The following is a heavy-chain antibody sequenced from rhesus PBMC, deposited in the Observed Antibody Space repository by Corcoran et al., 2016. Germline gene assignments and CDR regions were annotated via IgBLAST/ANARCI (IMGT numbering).Heavy chain of an antibody. CDR2: IGGSRGDT. CDR3: ARGGPLYYYGLDS. D-gene: IGHD1-1*01. J-gene: IGHJ6*01. V-gene: IGHV4-127*01. CDR1: GGSISGSYP. Sequence: QVQRQESGQGVRMPSGTLSLPLSVAGGSISGSYPWGWLRSLPGEVLVGLGWIWYIGGSRGDTIYNPSLKSRITIAKDTSKIHFSLKLSSVPAADTAVCYCARGGPLYYYGLDSWGQGVVVTVSS.